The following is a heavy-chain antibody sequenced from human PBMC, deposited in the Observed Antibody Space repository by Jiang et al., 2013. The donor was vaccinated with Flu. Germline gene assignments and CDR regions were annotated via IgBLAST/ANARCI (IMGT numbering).Heavy chain of an antibody. V-gene: IGHV5-10-1*01. J-gene: IGHJ5*02. CDR1: GYSFTTYW. CDR2: IDPSDSYS. Sequence: VKKPGESLRISCKASGYSFTTYWITWVRQMPGKGLEWMGRIDPSDSYSDYSPSFQGHVNISVDRSVDTAYLQWSSLKTSDTAMYYCARHNGASAHQRALPGNNWFDPWGQGTLVTVSS. D-gene: IGHD1-14*01. CDR3: ARHNGASAHQRALPGNNWFDP.